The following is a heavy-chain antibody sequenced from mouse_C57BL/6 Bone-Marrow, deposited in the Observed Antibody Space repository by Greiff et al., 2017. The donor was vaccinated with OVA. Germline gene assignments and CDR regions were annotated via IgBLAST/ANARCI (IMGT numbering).Heavy chain of an antibody. CDR2: IYPGSGST. Sequence: QVQLQQSGAELVKPGASVKMSCKASGYTFTSYWITWVKQRPGQGLEWIGDIYPGSGSTNYNEKFKSKATLTVDTSSSTAYMQLSSLTSEDSAVYYCARGQLRLRLAWFAYWGQGTLVTVSA. CDR3: ARGQLRLRLAWFAY. J-gene: IGHJ3*01. V-gene: IGHV1-55*01. CDR1: GYTFTSYW. D-gene: IGHD3-2*02.